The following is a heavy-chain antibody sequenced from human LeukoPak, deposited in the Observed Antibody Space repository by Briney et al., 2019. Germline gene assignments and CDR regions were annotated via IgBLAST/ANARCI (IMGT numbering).Heavy chain of an antibody. CDR3: ARQWEPHDAFDI. V-gene: IGHV4-39*01. D-gene: IGHD1-26*01. CDR1: GGSISSSSYY. J-gene: IGHJ3*02. Sequence: PSETLSLTCTVSGGSISSSSYYWGWIRQPPGKGLEWIGSISYGGSTYYNPSLKSRVTISVDTSKNQFSLKLSSVTAADTAVNYCARQWEPHDAFDIWGQGTMVTVSS. CDR2: ISYGGST.